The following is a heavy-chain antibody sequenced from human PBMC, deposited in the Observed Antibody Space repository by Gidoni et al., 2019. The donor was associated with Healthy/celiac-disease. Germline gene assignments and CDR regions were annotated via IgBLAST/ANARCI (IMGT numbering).Heavy chain of an antibody. V-gene: IGHV3-33*01. CDR1: GFTFSSYG. J-gene: IGHJ4*02. CDR3: ARAPRWLQPNYFDY. D-gene: IGHD5-12*01. CDR2: IWYDGSNK. Sequence: QVQPVESGGGVVQPGRSRRLSCAASGFTFSSYGMHWVRQAPGKGLEWVAVIWYDGSNKYYADSVKGRFTISRDNSKNTLYLQMNILRAEDTAVYYCARAPRWLQPNYFDYWGQGTLVTVSS.